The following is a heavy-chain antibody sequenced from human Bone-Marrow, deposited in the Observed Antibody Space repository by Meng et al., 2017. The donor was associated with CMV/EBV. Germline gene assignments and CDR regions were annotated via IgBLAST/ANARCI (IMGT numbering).Heavy chain of an antibody. D-gene: IGHD6-13*01. CDR3: ARDSDYSSYYYGMDV. V-gene: IGHV3-30*04. J-gene: IGHJ6*02. CDR1: GFTFSNYA. Sequence: GESLKISCAASGFTFSNYAIHWVRQAPGKGLEWVAVISYDGSNEYYSDSVKGRFTISRDNSKNTLYLQMNSLRAEDTAVYYCARDSDYSSYYYGMDVWGQGTTVTVSS. CDR2: ISYDGSNE.